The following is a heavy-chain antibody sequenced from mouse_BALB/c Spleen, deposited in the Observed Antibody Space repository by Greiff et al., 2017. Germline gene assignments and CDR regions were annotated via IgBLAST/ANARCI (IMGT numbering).Heavy chain of an antibody. Sequence: EVQLQESGPSLVKPSQTLSLTCSVTGDSITSGYWNWIRKFPGNKLEYMGYISYSGSTYYNPSLKSRISITRDTSKNQYYLQLNSVTTEDTATYYCARAIHGNYAWFAYWGQGTLVTVSA. J-gene: IGHJ3*01. CDR2: ISYSGST. CDR1: GDSITSGY. CDR3: ARAIHGNYAWFAY. V-gene: IGHV3-8*02. D-gene: IGHD2-1*01.